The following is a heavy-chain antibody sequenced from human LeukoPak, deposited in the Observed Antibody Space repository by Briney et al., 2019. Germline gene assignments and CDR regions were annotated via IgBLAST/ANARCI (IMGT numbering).Heavy chain of an antibody. CDR1: GFTFNHYA. V-gene: IGHV3-23*01. CDR3: VRDPDALDY. J-gene: IGHJ4*02. Sequence: GVSLRLSCAASGFTFNHYAMSWVRQAPGKGLEWVSGIDHHGHTFYADSVKGRFTISRDNAKNSVYLQMNSLRDEDTAVYYCVRDPDALDYWGQGTQVTVSS. CDR2: IDHHGHT.